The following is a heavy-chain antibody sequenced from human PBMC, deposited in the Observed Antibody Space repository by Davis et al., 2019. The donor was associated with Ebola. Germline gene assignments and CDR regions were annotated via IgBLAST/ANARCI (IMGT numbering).Heavy chain of an antibody. Sequence: PGGSLRLSCAASGFTFNSHGMDWVRQAPGKGLEWVAVTSHDGSSNYYAESVKGRFTISRDNSQNTLYLQMNSLRAEDTAVYYCARVIQWWVPEGYFDYWGQGTLVTVSS. CDR3: ARVIQWWVPEGYFDY. D-gene: IGHD2-8*01. V-gene: IGHV3-30*03. J-gene: IGHJ4*02. CDR1: GFTFNSHG. CDR2: TSHDGSSN.